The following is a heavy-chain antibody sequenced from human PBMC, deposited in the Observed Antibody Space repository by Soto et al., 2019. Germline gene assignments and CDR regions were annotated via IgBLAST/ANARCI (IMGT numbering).Heavy chain of an antibody. D-gene: IGHD3-22*01. CDR2: ISGSGGST. CDR1: GFTFSSYA. V-gene: IGHV3-23*01. CDR3: AKVSMIVVVMTLGDYFDY. Sequence: XGSLRLSFAASGFTFSSYAMSWVRQAPGKGLEWVSAISGSGGSTYYADSVKGRFTISRDNSKNTLYLQMNSLRAEDTAVYYCAKVSMIVVVMTLGDYFDYWGQGTLVTVSS. J-gene: IGHJ4*02.